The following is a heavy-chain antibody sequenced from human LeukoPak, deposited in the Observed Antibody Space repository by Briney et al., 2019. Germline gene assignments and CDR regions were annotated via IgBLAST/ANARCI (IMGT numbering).Heavy chain of an antibody. J-gene: IGHJ4*01. D-gene: IGHD3-22*01. CDR3: AKHSPLPYYYDSSGYGN. Sequence: GGSLRLSCAASGFTFSSYAMSSVRQAPGRGLEWVSAIIGSGGSTYYADSGKGRFTISRDNSKNTLYLQMNSLRAEDTAVYYCAKHSPLPYYYDSSGYGNWGQGTLVTVSS. CDR2: IIGSGGST. V-gene: IGHV3-23*01. CDR1: GFTFSSYA.